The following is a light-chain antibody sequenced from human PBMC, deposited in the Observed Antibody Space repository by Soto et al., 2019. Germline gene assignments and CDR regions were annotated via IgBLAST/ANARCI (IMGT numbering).Light chain of an antibody. CDR2: RNN. CDR3: AAWDDSLSGVV. J-gene: IGLJ2*01. CDR1: SSNIGRSY. Sequence: QSVLTQPPSASVTPGQRVTISCSGSSSNIGRSYVFWYKQLPGTAPRLLIYRNNQRPSGVPDRFAGSKSGTGASLAISGLRSDDEAVYYCAAWDDSLSGVVFGGGTKLTVL. V-gene: IGLV1-47*01.